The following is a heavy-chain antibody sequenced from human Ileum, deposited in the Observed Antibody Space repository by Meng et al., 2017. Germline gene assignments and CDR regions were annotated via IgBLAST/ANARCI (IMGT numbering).Heavy chain of an antibody. V-gene: IGHV1-8*01. CDR3: ARDYGGNSGWFGP. J-gene: IGHJ5*02. D-gene: IGHD4-23*01. CDR1: GYTFTSND. CDR2: MNPDSGNT. Sequence: QVHLGLFGAEGKKPGASVKVSCKASGYTFTSNDINWVRQASGQGLEWLGWMNPDSGNTGYAQKFQGRVTITRDTSRTTAYMELSSLRSEDTAVYYCARDYGGNSGWFGPWGQGTLVTVSS.